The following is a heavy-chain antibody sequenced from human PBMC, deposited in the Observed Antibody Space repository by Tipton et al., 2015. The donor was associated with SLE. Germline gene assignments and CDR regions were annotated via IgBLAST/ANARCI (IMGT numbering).Heavy chain of an antibody. CDR1: GGSISSSSYY. CDR3: ARYSGRYFFDY. J-gene: IGHJ4*02. Sequence: LRLSCTVSGGSISSSSYYWGWIRQPPGKGLEWIGYIYYSGSTNYNPSLKSRVTISVDTAKNHFSLNLSSVTAADTAVYYCARYSGRYFFDYWGQGTLVTVSS. CDR2: IYYSGST. V-gene: IGHV4-61*03. D-gene: IGHD6-13*01.